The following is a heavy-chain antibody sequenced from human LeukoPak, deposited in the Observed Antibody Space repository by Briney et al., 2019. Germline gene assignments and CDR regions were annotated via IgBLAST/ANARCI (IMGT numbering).Heavy chain of an antibody. CDR2: IHYSGST. V-gene: IGHV4-39*01. CDR1: GGSINGSSYY. Sequence: SETLSLTCTVSGGSINGSSYYWGWIRQPPGKGLEWIGSIHYSGSTYYNPSLKSRVTISVDTSKNQFSLKLSSVTAADTSVYYCARLQNYGGAPWCFDLWGRGTLVTVSS. J-gene: IGHJ2*01. CDR3: ARLQNYGGAPWCFDL. D-gene: IGHD4-23*01.